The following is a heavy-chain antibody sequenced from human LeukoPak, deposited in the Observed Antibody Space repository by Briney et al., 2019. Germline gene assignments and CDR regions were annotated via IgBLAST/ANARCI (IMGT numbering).Heavy chain of an antibody. D-gene: IGHD3-22*01. CDR2: ISASGEIT. V-gene: IGHV3-23*01. Sequence: GGSLRLSCAAAGFTFNTYAMNWIRQAPGKGPEWVSSISASGEITYHADSVRGRFTISRDNSKSALYLQMNSLRAEDTAVYYCANKERSERALRGYYYDSSGYYRGESSFDYWGQGTLVTVSS. CDR3: ANKERSERALRGYYYDSSGYYRGESSFDY. CDR1: GFTFNTYA. J-gene: IGHJ4*02.